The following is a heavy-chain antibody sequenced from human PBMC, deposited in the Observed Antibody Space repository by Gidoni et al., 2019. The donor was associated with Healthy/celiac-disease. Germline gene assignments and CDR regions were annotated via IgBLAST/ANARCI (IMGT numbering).Heavy chain of an antibody. CDR2: IIPIFGTA. V-gene: IGHV1-69*01. CDR1: GGTFSSYA. D-gene: IGHD3-10*01. Sequence: QVQLVQSGAEVKKPGSSVKVSCQASGGTFSSYAISWVRQAPGQGLEWMGGIIPIFGTANYAQKFQGRVTITADESTSTAYMELSSLRSEDTAVYYCARGNYYGSGSFPEGDYWGQGTLVTVSS. J-gene: IGHJ4*02. CDR3: ARGNYYGSGSFPEGDY.